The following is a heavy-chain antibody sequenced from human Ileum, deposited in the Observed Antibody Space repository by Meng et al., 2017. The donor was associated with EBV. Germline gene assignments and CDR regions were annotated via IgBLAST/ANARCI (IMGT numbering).Heavy chain of an antibody. Sequence: QGQLQASGPGVVKPSGTLSLTCDVSGVSISGNYWSWIRQSPVKGLEWIGFFYEGTTNYNPSLKSRVTIAAGPANNQISLRLSSVTSADTAVYYCAKGGQWDPLDSWGRGILVTVFS. V-gene: IGHV4-59*01. CDR2: FYEGTT. J-gene: IGHJ4*02. CDR1: GVSISGNY. D-gene: IGHD1-26*01. CDR3: AKGGQWDPLDS.